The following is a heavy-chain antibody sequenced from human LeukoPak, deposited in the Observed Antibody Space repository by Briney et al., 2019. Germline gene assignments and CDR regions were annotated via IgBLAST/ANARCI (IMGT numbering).Heavy chain of an antibody. D-gene: IGHD1-26*01. CDR1: GGSISSSSYY. V-gene: IGHV4-39*01. CDR2: IYYSGST. Sequence: SETLSLTCTVSGGSISSSSYYWGWIRQPPGKGLEWIGSIYYSGSTYYNPSLKSRVTISVDTSKNQFSLKLRSVTAADTDGYSYARPGRAHPLFPWGQGPVVRVPS. J-gene: IGHJ5*02. CDR3: ARPGRAHPLFP.